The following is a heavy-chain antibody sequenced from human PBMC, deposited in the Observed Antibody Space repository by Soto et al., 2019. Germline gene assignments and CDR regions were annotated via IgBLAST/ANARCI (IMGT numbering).Heavy chain of an antibody. CDR3: AREVEVIMAPHFDN. D-gene: IGHD3-10*01. CDR2: IYYSGIT. Sequence: PSETLSLTCTVSGGSISSSDYYWSWIRQPPGKGLEWIGYIYYSGITYYNPSLKSRVTISVDTSKNQFSLKLSSVTAADTAVYYCAREVEVIMAPHFDNWGQGTLVTVPQ. J-gene: IGHJ4*02. V-gene: IGHV4-30-4*01. CDR1: GGSISSSDYY.